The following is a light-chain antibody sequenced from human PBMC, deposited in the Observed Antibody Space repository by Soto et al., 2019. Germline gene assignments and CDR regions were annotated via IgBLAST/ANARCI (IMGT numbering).Light chain of an antibody. CDR2: DAS. Sequence: EIGLTQSPGTLSLSPGERATLSCRASQSVSNSYLAWYQQKPGQGPRLLIYDASSRATGIPDRFSGSASGTDFSLTISRLEPEDFAVYYCQQYAGSPSTFGQGTKVEI. CDR3: QQYAGSPST. V-gene: IGKV3-20*01. J-gene: IGKJ1*01. CDR1: QSVSNSY.